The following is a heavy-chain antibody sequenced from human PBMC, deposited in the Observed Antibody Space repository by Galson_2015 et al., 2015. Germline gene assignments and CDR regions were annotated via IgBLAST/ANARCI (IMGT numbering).Heavy chain of an antibody. Sequence: PAPVKPPQTLTLTCTFSGFSLSTSGVGVGWIRQPPGKALEWLALIYWDDDKRYSPSLKSRLTITKDTSKNQVVLTMTNMDPVDTATYYCAHSDCSSTSCYKGYYFDYWGQGTLVTVSS. J-gene: IGHJ4*02. CDR3: AHSDCSSTSCYKGYYFDY. V-gene: IGHV2-5*02. CDR1: GFSLSTSGVG. D-gene: IGHD2-2*01. CDR2: IYWDDDK.